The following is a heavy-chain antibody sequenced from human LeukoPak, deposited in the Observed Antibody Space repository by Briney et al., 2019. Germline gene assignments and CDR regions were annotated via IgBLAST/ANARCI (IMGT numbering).Heavy chain of an antibody. V-gene: IGHV1-46*01. Sequence: ASVKVSCKASGYTFTSYYMHWVRQAPGQGLEWMGIINPSGGSTSYAQKFQGRVTMTRDMSTSTVYMELSSLRSEDTAVYYCARDPGAIFGVVSRWYYYYYMDVWGEGTPVTVSS. D-gene: IGHD3-3*01. CDR3: ARDPGAIFGVVSRWYYYYYMDV. CDR1: GYTFTSYY. J-gene: IGHJ6*03. CDR2: INPSGGST.